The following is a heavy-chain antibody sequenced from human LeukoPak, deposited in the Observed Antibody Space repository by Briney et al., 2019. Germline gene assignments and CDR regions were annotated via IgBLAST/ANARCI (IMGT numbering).Heavy chain of an antibody. J-gene: IGHJ4*02. CDR3: AKRAQYPGYFDY. D-gene: IGHD2-2*01. CDR1: GFTFSSYE. Sequence: GGSLRLSCAASGFTFSSYEMNWVRQAPGKGLEWVSAISGSGGSTYYADSVKGRFTISRDNSKNTLYLQMNSLRAEDTAVYYCAKRAQYPGYFDYWGQGTLVTVSS. V-gene: IGHV3-23*01. CDR2: ISGSGGST.